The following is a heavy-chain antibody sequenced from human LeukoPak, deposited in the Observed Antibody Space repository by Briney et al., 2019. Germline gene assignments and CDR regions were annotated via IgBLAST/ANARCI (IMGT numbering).Heavy chain of an antibody. CDR3: ARDRDYIFFDY. Sequence: PGGSLRLSCAASEFPFSSYVMHWDRHVPGKGLVWVSRISHDGRSRTYADSVKGRFTISRDNAENTLYLQMNSLRVEDTAVYFCARDRDYIFFDYWGQGALVTVSS. CDR1: EFPFSSYV. CDR2: ISHDGRSR. D-gene: IGHD4-11*01. J-gene: IGHJ4*02. V-gene: IGHV3-74*01.